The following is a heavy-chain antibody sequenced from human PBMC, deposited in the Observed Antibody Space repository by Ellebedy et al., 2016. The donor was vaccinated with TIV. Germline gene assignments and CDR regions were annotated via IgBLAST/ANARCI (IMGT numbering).Heavy chain of an antibody. D-gene: IGHD2-15*01. CDR1: GYTFTSYG. Sequence: ASVKVPCXASGYTFTSYGISWVRQAPGQGLEWMGWISAYNGNTNYAQKLQGRVTMTTDTSTSTAYMELRSLRSDDTAVYYCARDQHCSGGSCYSGSYYYGMDVWGQGTTVTVSS. CDR3: ARDQHCSGGSCYSGSYYYGMDV. V-gene: IGHV1-18*01. J-gene: IGHJ6*02. CDR2: ISAYNGNT.